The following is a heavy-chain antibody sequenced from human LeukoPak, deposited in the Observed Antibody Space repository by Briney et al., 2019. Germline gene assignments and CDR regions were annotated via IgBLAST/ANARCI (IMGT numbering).Heavy chain of an antibody. J-gene: IGHJ4*02. D-gene: IGHD4-23*01. CDR2: IIPILGIA. Sequence: SVKVSCKASGGTFSSYAISWVRQAPGQGLEWMGRIIPILGIANYAQKFQGRVTITADKSTSTAYMELSSLRSEDTAVYYCAALDDYGGNSGNWGQGTLVTVSS. CDR1: GGTFSSYA. V-gene: IGHV1-69*04. CDR3: AALDDYGGNSGN.